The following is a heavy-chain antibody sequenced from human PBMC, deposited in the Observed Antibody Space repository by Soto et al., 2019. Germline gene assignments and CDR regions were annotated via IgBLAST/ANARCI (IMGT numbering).Heavy chain of an antibody. J-gene: IGHJ6*02. V-gene: IGHV4-31*03. CDR3: ARDLRPVVNRDYYYGMDV. D-gene: IGHD2-15*01. CDR1: GGSISSIDYY. CDR2: IYCRGNT. Sequence: SETLSLTCSVCGGSISSIDYYWTWIRQFPGKGLEWIGNIYCRGNTYYNPSLESRLTISLDTSQNHFSLSLRSDDTAVYYCARDLRPVVNRDYYYGMDVWGQGTTVTVSS.